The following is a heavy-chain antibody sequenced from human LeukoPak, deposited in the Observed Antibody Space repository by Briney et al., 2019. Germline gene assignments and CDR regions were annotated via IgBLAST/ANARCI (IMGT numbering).Heavy chain of an antibody. CDR1: GGSISSYY. D-gene: IGHD3-22*01. J-gene: IGHJ4*02. V-gene: IGHV4-59*08. CDR2: IYYSGST. Sequence: PSETLSLTCTVSGGSISSYYWNWIRQPPGKGLEWIGYIYYSGSTNYNPSLKSRVTISVDTSKNQFSLKLSSVTAADTAVYYCARVTYYDSSGYYSPHFDYWGQGTLVTVSS. CDR3: ARVTYYDSSGYYSPHFDY.